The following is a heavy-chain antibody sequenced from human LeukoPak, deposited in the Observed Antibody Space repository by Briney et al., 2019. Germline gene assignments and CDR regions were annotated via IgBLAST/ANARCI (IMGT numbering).Heavy chain of an antibody. J-gene: IGHJ4*02. V-gene: IGHV4-61*08. D-gene: IGHD4-17*01. CDR2: IYYSGST. Sequence: SETLSLTRTVSGGSISSGGYYWSWIRQHPGKGLEWIGYIYYSGSTNYNPSLKSRVTISVDTSKNQFSLKLSSVTAADTAVYYCASMTTVTSFDYWGQGTLVTVSS. CDR1: GGSISSGGYY. CDR3: ASMTTVTSFDY.